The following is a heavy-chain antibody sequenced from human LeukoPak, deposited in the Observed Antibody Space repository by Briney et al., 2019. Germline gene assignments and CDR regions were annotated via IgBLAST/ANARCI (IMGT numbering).Heavy chain of an antibody. CDR3: TRDRGAYNLYDY. Sequence: GGSLRLSCTASGFTFGDYAMSWIRQAPGRGLEWIGFIRSKAYGETADYAASVKGRFTISRDDSKAIAYLQMNSLKTEDTAVYHCTRDRGAYNLYDYWGQGTLVTVSS. J-gene: IGHJ4*02. V-gene: IGHV3-49*03. D-gene: IGHD1-1*01. CDR1: GFTFGDYA. CDR2: IRSKAYGETA.